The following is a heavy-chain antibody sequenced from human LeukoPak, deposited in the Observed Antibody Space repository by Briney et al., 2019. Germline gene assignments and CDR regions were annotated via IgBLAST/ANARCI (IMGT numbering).Heavy chain of an antibody. Sequence: PSETLSLTCTVSGGSISSSSYYWGWIRQPPGKGLEWIGSIYYSGSTYYNPSLKSRVTISVDTSKNQFSLKLSSVTAADTAVYHCARRDIVATISTWGQGTLVTVSS. V-gene: IGHV4-39*01. D-gene: IGHD5-12*01. J-gene: IGHJ4*02. CDR2: IYYSGST. CDR3: ARRDIVATIST. CDR1: GGSISSSSYY.